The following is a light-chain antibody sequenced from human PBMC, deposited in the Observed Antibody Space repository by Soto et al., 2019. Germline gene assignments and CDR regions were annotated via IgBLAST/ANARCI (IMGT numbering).Light chain of an antibody. J-gene: IGLJ1*01. CDR1: SSNIGSNY. Sequence: QLVLTQPPSASGTPGQRVTISCSGSSSNIGSNYVYWYQQLPGTAPKLLIYRNNQRPSGVPVRFSGSKSGTSASLAISGLRSEDEADYYCAAWDDSLSVHYVFGTGTKVTVL. CDR3: AAWDDSLSVHYV. CDR2: RNN. V-gene: IGLV1-47*01.